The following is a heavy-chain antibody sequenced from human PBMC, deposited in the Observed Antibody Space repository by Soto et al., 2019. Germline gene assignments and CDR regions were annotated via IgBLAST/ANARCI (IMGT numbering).Heavy chain of an antibody. J-gene: IGHJ4*02. CDR1: GLTFSSYA. CDR3: AKAPLSSSFQLTVDY. D-gene: IGHD6-6*01. Sequence: EVQLLESGGGLVQPGGSLRLSCAASGLTFSSYAMSWVRQAPGKGLEWVSAISGSGGSTYYADSVKGRFTISRDNSKTTLYLQMNSLRAEDTAVYYCAKAPLSSSFQLTVDYWGQGTLVTVSS. CDR2: ISGSGGST. V-gene: IGHV3-23*01.